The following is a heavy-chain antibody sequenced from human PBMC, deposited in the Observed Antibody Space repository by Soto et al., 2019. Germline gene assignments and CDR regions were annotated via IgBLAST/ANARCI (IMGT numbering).Heavy chain of an antibody. CDR2: IYHSGST. CDR3: VRGLGL. CDR1: GSSISSGGYS. Sequence: SETLSLTCAVSGSSISSGGYSWSWIRQPPGKGLEWIGYIYHSGSTYYNPSLKSRVTISVDRSKNQFSLKLSSVTAADTAVYYCVRGLGLWGQGTLVTVSS. V-gene: IGHV4-30-2*01. J-gene: IGHJ5*02.